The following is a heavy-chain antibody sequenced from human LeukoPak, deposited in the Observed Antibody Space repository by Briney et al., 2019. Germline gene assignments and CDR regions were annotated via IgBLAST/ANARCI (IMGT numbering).Heavy chain of an antibody. CDR3: ARGLPGVGSPFDY. D-gene: IGHD2-15*01. J-gene: IGHJ4*02. Sequence: PSETLSLTCAVYGGSFSGYYWSWIRQPPGKGLEWIGEINHSGSTNYNPSLKSRVTISVDTSKNQFSLKLSSVTAADTAVYYCARGLPGVGSPFDYWGQGILVTVSS. V-gene: IGHV4-34*01. CDR2: INHSGST. CDR1: GGSFSGYY.